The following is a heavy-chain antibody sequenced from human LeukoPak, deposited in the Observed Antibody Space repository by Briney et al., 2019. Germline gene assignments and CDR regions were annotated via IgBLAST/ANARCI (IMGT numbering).Heavy chain of an antibody. Sequence: ASVKVSCKASGYTFTGYYMHWVRQAPGQGLEWMGWINPNSGGTNYAQKFQGRVTMTRDTSISTAYMELSSLRSEDTAVYYCASHHPYYYDSSGHHAFDIWGQGTMVTVSS. CDR1: GYTFTGYY. V-gene: IGHV1-2*02. CDR3: ASHHPYYYDSSGHHAFDI. CDR2: INPNSGGT. D-gene: IGHD3-22*01. J-gene: IGHJ3*02.